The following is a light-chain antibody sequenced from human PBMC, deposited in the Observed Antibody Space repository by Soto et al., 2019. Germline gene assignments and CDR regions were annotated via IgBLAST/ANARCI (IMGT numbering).Light chain of an antibody. Sequence: DIQMTQSPSTLSASVGDSVTITCRASQSISTFLAWYQQKPGKPPKVLIYDASSFESGVPLRFSGSGSGTEFTLTISSLKPDDFANYYCQGYDSYSSTFGQGTKLQI. CDR1: QSISTF. V-gene: IGKV1-5*01. CDR3: QGYDSYSST. J-gene: IGKJ2*01. CDR2: DAS.